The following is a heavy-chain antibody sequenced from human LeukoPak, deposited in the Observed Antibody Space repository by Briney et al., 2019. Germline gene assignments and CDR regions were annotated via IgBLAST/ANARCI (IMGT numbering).Heavy chain of an antibody. J-gene: IGHJ4*02. CDR3: ARGNYDFWSGHKIYFDY. D-gene: IGHD3-3*01. CDR1: GGSISSSSYY. CDR2: IYYSGST. V-gene: IGHV4-39*07. Sequence: SETLSLTCTVSGGSISSSSYYWGWIRQPPGKGLEWIGSIYYSGSTYYNPSLKSRVTISVDTSKNQFSLKLSSVTAADTAVYYCARGNYDFWSGHKIYFDYWGQGTLVTVSS.